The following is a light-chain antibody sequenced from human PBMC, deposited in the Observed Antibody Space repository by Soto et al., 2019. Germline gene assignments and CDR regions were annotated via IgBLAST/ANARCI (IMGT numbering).Light chain of an antibody. CDR2: DVS. J-gene: IGLJ1*01. CDR1: SSDVGGYNY. Sequence: QSALTQPASVSGSPGQSITISCTGTSSDVGGYNYVSWYQQHPDKAPKLMIYDVSYRPSGVSHRFSGSKSGNTASLTISGLQAEDEADYYCLSYTGGSTLQVFGTGTQLTVL. CDR3: LSYTGGSTLQV. V-gene: IGLV2-14*03.